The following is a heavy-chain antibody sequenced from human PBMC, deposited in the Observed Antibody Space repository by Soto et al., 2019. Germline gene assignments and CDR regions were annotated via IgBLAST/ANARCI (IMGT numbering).Heavy chain of an antibody. CDR1: GFSLSTSRVG. CDR2: IYWDDAK. CDR3: AHAYGGRSLY. J-gene: IGHJ4*02. Sequence: QITLKESGPTLVKPTQTLTLTCTFSGFSLSTSRVGVGWIRQPPGKAREWLAVIYWDDAKTYRPSLKSRLTITKDTSKIQGALTMTNMDPVDTATYYCAHAYGGRSLYWGQGTLVTVSS. V-gene: IGHV2-5*02. D-gene: IGHD1-26*01.